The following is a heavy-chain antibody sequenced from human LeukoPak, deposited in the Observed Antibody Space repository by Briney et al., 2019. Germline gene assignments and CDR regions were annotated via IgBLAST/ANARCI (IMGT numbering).Heavy chain of an antibody. Sequence: SQTLSLTCAISGDSVSTNNAAWNWIRQSPSRGLEWLGRTYYRSKWYNDYAVPAKSRVTINADTSKNQFSLQLNSVTPEDTAVYYCARAGGKCSGVSCYDVWGQGTTVTVSS. J-gene: IGHJ6*02. CDR1: GDSVSTNNAA. CDR2: TYYRSKWYN. CDR3: ARAGGKCSGVSCYDV. D-gene: IGHD2-15*01. V-gene: IGHV6-1*01.